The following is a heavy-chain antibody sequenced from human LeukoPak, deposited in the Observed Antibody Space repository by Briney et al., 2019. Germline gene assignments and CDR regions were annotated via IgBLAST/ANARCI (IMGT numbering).Heavy chain of an antibody. Sequence: GGPLRLSCAASGLTHSRYAPTWVRQAPGKALEWGSSISGSGGSKYYADSVKGRFIISRDNSKSTLYLQMNSLRAEDTAVYYCAKVRVSYYDNSGYNYWGQGTLVTVSS. J-gene: IGHJ4*02. D-gene: IGHD3-22*01. CDR3: AKVRVSYYDNSGYNY. CDR1: GLTHSRYA. CDR2: ISGSGGSK. V-gene: IGHV3-23*01.